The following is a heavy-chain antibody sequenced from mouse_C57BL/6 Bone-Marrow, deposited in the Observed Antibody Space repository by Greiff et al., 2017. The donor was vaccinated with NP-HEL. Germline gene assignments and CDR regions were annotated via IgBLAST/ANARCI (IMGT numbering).Heavy chain of an antibody. Sequence: VKLQQPGAELVKPGASVKLSCKASGYTFTSYWMHWVKQRPGQGLEWIGMIHPNSGSTNYNEKFKSKATLTVDKSSSTAYMQLSSLTSEDSAVYYCARCYYYGSFAYWGQGTLVTVSA. D-gene: IGHD1-1*01. CDR2: IHPNSGST. CDR1: GYTFTSYW. CDR3: ARCYYYGSFAY. J-gene: IGHJ3*01. V-gene: IGHV1-64*01.